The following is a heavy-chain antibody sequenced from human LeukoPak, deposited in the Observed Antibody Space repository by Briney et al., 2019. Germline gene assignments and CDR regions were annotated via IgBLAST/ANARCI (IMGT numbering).Heavy chain of an antibody. Sequence: RRSLRLSCAASGFTFSSYGMHWVRQAPGKGLEWVAVIWYDGSNKYYADSVKGRFTISRDNSKNTLYLQMNSLRAEDTAVYYCARGLDYGSGSYPYYFDYWGQGTLVTVSS. J-gene: IGHJ4*02. CDR3: ARGLDYGSGSYPYYFDY. D-gene: IGHD3-10*01. CDR2: IWYDGSNK. CDR1: GFTFSSYG. V-gene: IGHV3-33*01.